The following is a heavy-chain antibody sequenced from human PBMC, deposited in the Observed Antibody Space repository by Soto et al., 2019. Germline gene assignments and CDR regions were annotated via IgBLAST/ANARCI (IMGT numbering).Heavy chain of an antibody. CDR1: VFPFSNHA. J-gene: IGHJ4*02. V-gene: IGHV3-23*01. D-gene: IGHD2-15*01. Sequence: XGSLRLSCAASVFPFSNHAMSCVRHSPGKWLEWVSGISDGGDLIYYADSVKGRFSMSRDNSENMLYLQMTNLRAEDTAIYFCAKSKGPGLAAKKFHFWGQGTLVTVSS. CDR3: AKSKGPGLAAKKFHF. CDR2: ISDGGDLI.